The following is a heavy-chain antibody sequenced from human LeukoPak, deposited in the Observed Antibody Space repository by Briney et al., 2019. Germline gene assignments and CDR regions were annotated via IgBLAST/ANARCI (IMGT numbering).Heavy chain of an antibody. V-gene: IGHV4-30-2*01. D-gene: IGHD1-26*01. Sequence: PSETLSLTCTVSGGSISSGGYYWSWIRQPPGKGLEWIGYIYHSGSTYYNPSLKSRVTISVDKSNNQFSLKLSSVTAADTAMYYCARVSSGSSPWWGSFDYWGQGTLVTVSS. CDR1: GGSISSGGYY. CDR2: IYHSGST. J-gene: IGHJ4*02. CDR3: ARVSSGSSPWWGSFDY.